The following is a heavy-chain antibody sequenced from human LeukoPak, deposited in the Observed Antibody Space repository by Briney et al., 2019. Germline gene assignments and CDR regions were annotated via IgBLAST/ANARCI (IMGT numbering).Heavy chain of an antibody. D-gene: IGHD2-15*01. Sequence: PGGSLRLSCAASGFTFSSYAMSWVRQAPGKGLEWVSAISGSGGSTYYADSVKGRFTISRDNSKNTLYLQMNSLRAEDTAVYYCAKAVCSGGSCYYFDYWGQGTLVTVSS. V-gene: IGHV3-23*01. CDR1: GFTFSSYA. J-gene: IGHJ4*02. CDR3: AKAVCSGGSCYYFDY. CDR2: ISGSGGST.